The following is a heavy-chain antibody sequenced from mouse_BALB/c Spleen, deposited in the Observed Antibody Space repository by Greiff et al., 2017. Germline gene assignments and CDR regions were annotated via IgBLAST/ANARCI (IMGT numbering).Heavy chain of an antibody. J-gene: IGHJ3*01. V-gene: IGHV1S22*01. CDR3: TTYGNYAY. Sequence: LQQPGSELVRPGASVKLSCKASGYTFTSYWMHWVKQRPGQGLEWIGNIYPGSGSTNYDEKFKSKATLTVDTSSSTAYMQLSSLTSEDSAVYCCTTYGNYAYWGQGTLVTVSA. CDR1: GYTFTSYW. D-gene: IGHD2-1*01. CDR2: IYPGSGST.